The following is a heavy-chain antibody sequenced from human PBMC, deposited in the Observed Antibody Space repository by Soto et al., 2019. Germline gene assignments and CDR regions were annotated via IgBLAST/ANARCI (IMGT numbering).Heavy chain of an antibody. CDR3: ARPSYGSGSYFREWGRYDY. CDR2: IYYSGST. Sequence: SETLSLTCTVSGGSISSSSYYWGWIRQPPGKGLEWIGSIYYSGSTYYNPSLKSRVTIPVDTSKNQFSLKLSSVTAADTAVYYCARPSYGSGSYFREWGRYDYWGQGTLVTVSS. J-gene: IGHJ4*02. CDR1: GGSISSSSYY. D-gene: IGHD3-10*01. V-gene: IGHV4-39*01.